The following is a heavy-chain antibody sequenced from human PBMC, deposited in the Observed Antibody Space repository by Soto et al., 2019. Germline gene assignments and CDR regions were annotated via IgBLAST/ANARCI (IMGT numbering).Heavy chain of an antibody. Sequence: SVKVSCKASGGTFSSYAISWVRQAPGQGLEWMGGIIPIFGTANYAQKFQGRVTITADKSTSTAYMELSSLRSEDTAVYYCARSMYCSGGSRYYCYYGMDVWGQGTTVTVSS. J-gene: IGHJ6*02. D-gene: IGHD2-15*01. CDR3: ARSMYCSGGSRYYCYYGMDV. CDR2: IIPIFGTA. V-gene: IGHV1-69*06. CDR1: GGTFSSYA.